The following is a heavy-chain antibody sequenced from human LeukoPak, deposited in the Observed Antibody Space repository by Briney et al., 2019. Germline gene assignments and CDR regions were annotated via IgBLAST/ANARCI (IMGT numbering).Heavy chain of an antibody. CDR1: GGSISSYY. V-gene: IGHV4-59*01. D-gene: IGHD2-2*02. CDR2: IYYSGSS. J-gene: IGHJ4*02. CDR3: AREEMLGYCSSTSCYSPYYFDY. Sequence: PSETLSLTCTVSGGSISSYYWSWIRQPPGKGLEWIGYIYYSGSSNYNPSLKSRVTISVDTSKNQFSLKLSSVTAADTAVYYCAREEMLGYCSSTSCYSPYYFDYWGQGTLVTVSS.